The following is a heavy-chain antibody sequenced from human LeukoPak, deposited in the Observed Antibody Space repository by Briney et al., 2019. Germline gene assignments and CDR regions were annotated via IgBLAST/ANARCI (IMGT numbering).Heavy chain of an antibody. CDR3: AKNRGDYGGTGGDY. CDR2: MSGSGANT. J-gene: IGHJ4*02. D-gene: IGHD4-23*01. V-gene: IGHV3-23*01. Sequence: GGSLRLSCAASGFTFSNYAMTWVRQAPGKGLEWLSAMSGSGANTYYADSVKGRFTISRDNSKNTLFLQMTSLRGEDTAIYYCAKNRGDYGGTGGDYWGQGTLVTVSS. CDR1: GFTFSNYA.